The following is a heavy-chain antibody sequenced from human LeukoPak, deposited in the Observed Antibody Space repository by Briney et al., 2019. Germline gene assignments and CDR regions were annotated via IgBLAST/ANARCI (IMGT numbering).Heavy chain of an antibody. J-gene: IGHJ4*02. CDR3: ARVPSGGPFDY. CDR1: GYSFTSYG. D-gene: IGHD2-15*01. CDR2: ISAYNGNT. Sequence: ASVKVSCKASGYSFTSYGISWVRQAPGQGLEWMGWISAYNGNTNYAQRLQGRVTMTTDTSTSTAYMELRSLASDDTAVYYCARVPSGGPFDYWGQGTLVTVSS. V-gene: IGHV1-18*01.